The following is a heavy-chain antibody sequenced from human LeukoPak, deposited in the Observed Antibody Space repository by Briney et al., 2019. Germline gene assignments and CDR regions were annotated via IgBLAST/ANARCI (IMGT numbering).Heavy chain of an antibody. CDR2: IYYSGST. J-gene: IGHJ5*02. Sequence: SETLSLTCTVSGGSVSSGSYYWSWIRQPPGKGLEWIGYIYYSGSTNYNPSLKSRVTISVDTSKNQFSLKLSSVTAADTAVYYCAREIEKYGDCQRGNWFDPWGQGTLVTVSS. V-gene: IGHV4-61*01. CDR1: GGSVSSGSYY. D-gene: IGHD4-17*01. CDR3: AREIEKYGDCQRGNWFDP.